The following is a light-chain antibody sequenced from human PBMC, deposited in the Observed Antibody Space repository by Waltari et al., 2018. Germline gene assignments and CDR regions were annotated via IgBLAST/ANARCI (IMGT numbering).Light chain of an antibody. J-gene: IGKJ4*01. CDR1: QDINSY. CDR2: AAS. Sequence: DIQLTQSPSFLSASVGDRVTITCRASQDINSYLAWYQQKPGKAPKLLMYAASTLQTAVPSRFSGSGSGTDFTLTINSLLPEDSATYYCRQLHDYPRVTFGGGTKVEIK. CDR3: RQLHDYPRVT. V-gene: IGKV1-9*01.